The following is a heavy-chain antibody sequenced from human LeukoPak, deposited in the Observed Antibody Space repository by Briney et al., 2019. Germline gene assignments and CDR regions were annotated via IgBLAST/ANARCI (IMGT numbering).Heavy chain of an antibody. Sequence: GSLRLSCAASGLTVTNAWMNWVRPAPGKGLEWVGRIASKTDGGTTDYAAPVKGRFTISRDDSKNTLFLQMNSLKTEDTAVYYCTTGIRGDCGQGTLVTVSS. CDR1: GLTVTNAW. V-gene: IGHV3-15*04. CDR3: TTGIRGD. CDR2: IASKTDGGTT. J-gene: IGHJ4*02.